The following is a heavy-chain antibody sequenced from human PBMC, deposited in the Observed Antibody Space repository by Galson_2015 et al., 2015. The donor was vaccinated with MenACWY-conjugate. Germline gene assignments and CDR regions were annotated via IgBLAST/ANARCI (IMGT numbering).Heavy chain of an antibody. CDR3: ARAGSYRFEI. CDR2: INTDGTTT. V-gene: IGHV3-74*01. D-gene: IGHD3-16*02. J-gene: IGHJ3*02. Sequence: SLRLSCAPSGFTFSTYWIHWVRHAPGEGLVWVSRINTDGTTTNYADSVKGRFTISRDNAKSMAYLQMNSLRDEDTAIYYCARAGSYRFEIWGQGTMVTVSS. CDR1: GFTFSTYW.